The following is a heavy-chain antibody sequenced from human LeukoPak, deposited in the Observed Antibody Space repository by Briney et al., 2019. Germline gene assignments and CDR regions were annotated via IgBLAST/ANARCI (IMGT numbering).Heavy chain of an antibody. CDR2: IKQDGSEK. J-gene: IGHJ6*03. V-gene: IGHV3-7*01. Sequence: PGGSLRLSCAASGFTFSSYWMSWVRQAPGKGLEWVANIKQDGSEKYYVDSVKGRFTISRDNAKNSLYLQMNSLRAEDTAVYYCARDANYERGSGSFYYYYYMDVWGEGTTVTVSS. D-gene: IGHD3-10*01. CDR3: ARDANYERGSGSFYYYYYMDV. CDR1: GFTFSSYW.